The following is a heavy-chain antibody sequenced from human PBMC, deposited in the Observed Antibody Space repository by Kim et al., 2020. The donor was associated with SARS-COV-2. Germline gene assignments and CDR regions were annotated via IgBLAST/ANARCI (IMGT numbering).Heavy chain of an antibody. D-gene: IGHD2-15*01. V-gene: IGHV3-15*01. CDR3: TIRGGGYGGNFDY. Sequence: GGSLRLSCAASGFTFSNAWMSWVRQAPGKGLEWVGRIKSKTDGGTTDYAAPVKGRFTISRDDSKNTLYLQMNSLKTEDTAVYYCTIRGGGYGGNFDYWGHGTLVIVSS. J-gene: IGHJ4*01. CDR1: GFTFSNAW. CDR2: IKSKTDGGTT.